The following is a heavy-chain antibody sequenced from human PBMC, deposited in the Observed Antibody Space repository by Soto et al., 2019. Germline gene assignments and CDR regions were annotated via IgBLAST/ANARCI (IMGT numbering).Heavy chain of an antibody. J-gene: IGHJ5*02. Sequence: QITLKESGPTLVKPTQTLTLTCTFSGFALTTRGVGVGWIRQPPGKALECLALIYWDDDKRYSPSLQSRLSITKDTSKNQVVLTMTNVDPVDTATYYCAHIPNYYQYDWFDPWGQGTLFSVSS. V-gene: IGHV2-5*02. D-gene: IGHD3-16*01. CDR3: AHIPNYYQYDWFDP. CDR2: IYWDDDK. CDR1: GFALTTRGVG.